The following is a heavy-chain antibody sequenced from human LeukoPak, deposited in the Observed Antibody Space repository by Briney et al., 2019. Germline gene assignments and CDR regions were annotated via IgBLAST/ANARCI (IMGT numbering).Heavy chain of an antibody. Sequence: GGSLRLSCAASGFTFSSYWMHWVRQAPGKGLVWVSRVNGDGSSTTYADSVKGRFTIFRDNAKSTLYLQVNSLRAEDTAVYYCVRDLAYAGDYWGQGTLVTVSS. CDR3: VRDLAYAGDY. J-gene: IGHJ4*02. D-gene: IGHD3-16*01. CDR1: GFTFSSYW. V-gene: IGHV3-74*01. CDR2: VNGDGSST.